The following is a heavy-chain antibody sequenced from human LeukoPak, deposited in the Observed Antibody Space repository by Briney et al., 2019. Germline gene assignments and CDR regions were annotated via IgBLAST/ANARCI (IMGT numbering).Heavy chain of an antibody. CDR2: IYYSGST. Sequence: SETLSLTCTVSGGSMSGDYWSWIRQPPGKGLEWIGYIYYSGSTNYNPSLKSRVTISVDTSKNQFSLKLSSVTAADTAVYYCAREDIMITFGGVNDYYMDVWGKGTTVTVSS. CDR1: GGSMSGDY. D-gene: IGHD3-16*01. J-gene: IGHJ6*03. CDR3: AREDIMITFGGVNDYYMDV. V-gene: IGHV4-59*01.